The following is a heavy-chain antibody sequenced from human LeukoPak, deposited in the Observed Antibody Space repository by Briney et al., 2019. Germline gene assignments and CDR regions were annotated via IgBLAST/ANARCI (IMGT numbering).Heavy chain of an antibody. CDR2: IYTSGST. V-gene: IGHV4-4*07. CDR3: ARKGLGYSYGHQCAFDI. J-gene: IGHJ3*02. CDR1: GGSISSYY. Sequence: SETLSLTCTVSGGSISSYYWSWIRQPAGKGLEWIGRIYTSGSTNYNPSLKSRVTMSVDTSKNQFSLKLSSVTAADTAVYYCARKGLGYSYGHQCAFDIWGQGTMVTVSS. D-gene: IGHD5-18*01.